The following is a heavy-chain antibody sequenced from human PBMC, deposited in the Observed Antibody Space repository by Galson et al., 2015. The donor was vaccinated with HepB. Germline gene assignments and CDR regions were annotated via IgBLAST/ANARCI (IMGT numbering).Heavy chain of an antibody. D-gene: IGHD6-19*01. J-gene: IGHJ3*02. Sequence: SLRLSCAASGFTFSSYGMHWVRQAPGKGLEWVAVIWYDGSNKYYADSVKGRFTISRDNSKNTLYLQMNSLRAEDTAVYYCARERGGIAVAEVAAFDIWGQGTMVTVSS. V-gene: IGHV3-33*01. CDR3: ARERGGIAVAEVAAFDI. CDR2: IWYDGSNK. CDR1: GFTFSSYG.